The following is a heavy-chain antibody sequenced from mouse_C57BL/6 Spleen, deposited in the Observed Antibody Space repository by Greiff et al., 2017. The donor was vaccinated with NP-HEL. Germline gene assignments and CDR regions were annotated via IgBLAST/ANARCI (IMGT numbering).Heavy chain of an antibody. CDR1: GYTFTSYG. Sequence: VQGVESGAELARPGASVKLSCKASGYTFTSYGISWVKQRTGQGLEWIGEIYPRSGNTYYNEKFKGKATLTADKSSSTAYMELRSLTSEDSAVYFCAREDYDGVFAYWGQGTLVTVSA. CDR3: AREDYDGVFAY. J-gene: IGHJ3*01. CDR2: IYPRSGNT. D-gene: IGHD2-4*01. V-gene: IGHV1-81*01.